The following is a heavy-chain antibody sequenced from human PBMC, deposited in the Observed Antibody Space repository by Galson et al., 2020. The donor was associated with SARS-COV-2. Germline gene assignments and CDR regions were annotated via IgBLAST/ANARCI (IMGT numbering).Heavy chain of an antibody. CDR3: ARVSSGYPPMP. D-gene: IGHD3-22*01. CDR2: IYYSGST. J-gene: IGHJ4*02. Sequence: ASETLSLTCTVSGGSISSSSYYWGWIRQPPGKGLEWIGSIYYSGSTYYNPSLKSRVTISVDTSKNQFTLKLSSVTAADTAVYYCARVSSGYPPMPWGQGTLVTVSS. CDR1: GGSISSSSYY. V-gene: IGHV4-39*01.